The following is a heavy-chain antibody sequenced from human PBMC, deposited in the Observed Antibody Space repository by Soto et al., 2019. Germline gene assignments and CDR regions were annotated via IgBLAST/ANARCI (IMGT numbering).Heavy chain of an antibody. CDR1: GGSISSGGYY. CDR3: VRARVRGVITDAFDI. Sequence: QVQLQESGPGLVKPSQTLSLTCTVSGGSISSGGYYWSWIRQHPGKGLEWIGYIYYSGSTYYNPSLKSRVTISVDTSKNQFSLKLSSVTAADTAVYYCVRARVRGVITDAFDIWGQGTMVTVSS. V-gene: IGHV4-31*03. J-gene: IGHJ3*02. D-gene: IGHD3-10*01. CDR2: IYYSGST.